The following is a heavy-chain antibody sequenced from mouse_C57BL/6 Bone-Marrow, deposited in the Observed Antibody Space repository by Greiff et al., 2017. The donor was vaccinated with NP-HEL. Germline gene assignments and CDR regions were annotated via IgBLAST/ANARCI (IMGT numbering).Heavy chain of an antibody. CDR1: GFTFSSYG. V-gene: IGHV5-6*01. Sequence: DVHLVESGGDLVKPGGSLKLSCAASGFTFSSYGMSWVRQTPDKRLEWVATISSGGSYTYYPDSVKGRFTISRDNAKNTLYLQMSSLKSEDTAMYYCARLSYGYGPAYWGQGTLVTVSA. D-gene: IGHD2-2*01. CDR2: ISSGGSYT. J-gene: IGHJ3*01. CDR3: ARLSYGYGPAY.